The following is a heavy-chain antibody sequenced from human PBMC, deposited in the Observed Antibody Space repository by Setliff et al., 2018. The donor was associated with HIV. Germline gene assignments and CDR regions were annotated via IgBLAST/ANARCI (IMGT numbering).Heavy chain of an antibody. Sequence: SETLSLTCTVSGGSISSYFWGWIRQPPGKGLEWIGTFYYNGDSRYNPSLKSRVTISVDTSKNQFSLNLNSVTAADTAVYYCVRHHDSDSTEDAFDIWGQGTMVTVSS. V-gene: IGHV4-39*01. D-gene: IGHD3-22*01. CDR1: GGSISSYF. CDR2: FYYNGDS. J-gene: IGHJ3*02. CDR3: VRHHDSDSTEDAFDI.